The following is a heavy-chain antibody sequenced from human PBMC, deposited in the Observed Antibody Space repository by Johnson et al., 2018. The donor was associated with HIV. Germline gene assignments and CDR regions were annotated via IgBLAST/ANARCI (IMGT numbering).Heavy chain of an antibody. CDR3: AKDTVWSSGYYGGAFDI. V-gene: IGHV3-33*06. Sequence: QVQLVESGGGVVQPGRSLRLSFAASGFTFSSCGMHWVRQAPGKGLEWVAVIWYDGSNKYYADSVKGRFTISGDNSKNTLSLQMNSLRAEDTAVYYCAKDTVWSSGYYGGAFDIWGQGTMVTVSS. J-gene: IGHJ3*02. D-gene: IGHD3-22*01. CDR2: IWYDGSNK. CDR1: GFTFSSCG.